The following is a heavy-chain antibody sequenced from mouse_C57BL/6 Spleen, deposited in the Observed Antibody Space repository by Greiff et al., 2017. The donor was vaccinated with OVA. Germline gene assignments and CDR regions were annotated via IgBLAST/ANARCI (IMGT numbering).Heavy chain of an antibody. D-gene: IGHD2-1*01. Sequence: EVQRVESGPGLVKPSQSLSLTCSVTGYSITSGYYWNWIRQFPGNKLEWMGYISYDGSNNYNPSLKNRISITRDTSKNQFFLKLNSVTTEDTATYYCATYGNLDYFDYWGQGTTLTVSS. J-gene: IGHJ2*01. V-gene: IGHV3-6*01. CDR2: ISYDGSN. CDR1: GYSITSGYY. CDR3: ATYGNLDYFDY.